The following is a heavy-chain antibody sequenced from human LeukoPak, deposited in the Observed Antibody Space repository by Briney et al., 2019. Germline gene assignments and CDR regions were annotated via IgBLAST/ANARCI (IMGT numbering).Heavy chain of an antibody. V-gene: IGHV3-43D*04. Sequence: PGGSLRLSCAASGFTFDDYAMHWVRQAPGKGLEWVSLISWDGGSTYYADSVKGRFTISRDNSKNSLYLQMNSLRAEDTALYYCAKGGVSSGWYGPHYWGQGTLVTVSS. CDR1: GFTFDDYA. CDR2: ISWDGGST. J-gene: IGHJ4*02. D-gene: IGHD6-19*01. CDR3: AKGGVSSGWYGPHY.